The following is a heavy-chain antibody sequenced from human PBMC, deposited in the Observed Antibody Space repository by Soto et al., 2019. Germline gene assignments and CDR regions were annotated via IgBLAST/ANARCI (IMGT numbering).Heavy chain of an antibody. Sequence: GGSLRLSCAASGFTFSSSWMHWVRQAPGKGLVWVSRVSGDGSSTNYADSVKGRFTISRVNAKNTLYLQMNSLRAEDAAVYYGEMSLPGREFRGCDFCSGGQGPLVTAS. V-gene: IGHV3-74*01. J-gene: IGHJ4*02. CDR3: EMSLPGREFRGCDFCS. CDR1: GFTFSSSW. D-gene: IGHD5-12*01. CDR2: VSGDGSST.